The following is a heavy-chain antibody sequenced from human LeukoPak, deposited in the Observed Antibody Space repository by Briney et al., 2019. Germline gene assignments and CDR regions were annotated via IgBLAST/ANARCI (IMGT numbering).Heavy chain of an antibody. CDR3: AGGYSSGWYGGRNWFDP. D-gene: IGHD6-19*01. J-gene: IGHJ5*02. V-gene: IGHV4-59*01. Sequence: SETLSLTCTVSGGSISSYYWNWIRQPPGKGLEWIGYFHHSGGTNYNPSLEGRVSMSVDTSKNQLFLKLTSVTAADTAMYYCAGGYSSGWYGGRNWFDPWGQGTLVTVSA. CDR1: GGSISSYY. CDR2: FHHSGGT.